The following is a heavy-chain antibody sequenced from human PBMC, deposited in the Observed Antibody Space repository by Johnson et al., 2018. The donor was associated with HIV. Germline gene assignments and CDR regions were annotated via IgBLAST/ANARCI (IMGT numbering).Heavy chain of an antibody. CDR1: KFIFSSYA. CDR3: VWNYVAAFDI. Sequence: QMLLVESGGGLVQPGGSLRLSCAASKFIFSSYAMSWVRQGPGKGLEWVAFIRYDTTTEYYGDSVKGRFTISRDNTKNSLYLQMNNLRAEDTALYYCVWNYVAAFDIWGQGTMVTVSS. D-gene: IGHD1-7*01. J-gene: IGHJ3*02. CDR2: IRYDTTTE. V-gene: IGHV3-30*02.